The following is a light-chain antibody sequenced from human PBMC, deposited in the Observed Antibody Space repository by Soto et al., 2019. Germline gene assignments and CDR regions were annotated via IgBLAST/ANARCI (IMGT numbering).Light chain of an antibody. Sequence: QSVLTQPPSASGTPGQRVTISCSGSSSNIGSNAVNWYQHLPGTAPKLLIFTDSQRPSGVPDRFSGSRSGTSASLAISGLQSEDEADYYCASWDGSLIGHVFGTGTKLNVL. CDR1: SSNIGSNA. V-gene: IGLV1-44*01. J-gene: IGLJ1*01. CDR3: ASWDGSLIGHV. CDR2: TDS.